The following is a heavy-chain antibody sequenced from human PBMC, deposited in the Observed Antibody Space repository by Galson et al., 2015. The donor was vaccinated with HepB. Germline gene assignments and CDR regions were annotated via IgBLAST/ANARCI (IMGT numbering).Heavy chain of an antibody. Sequence: SLRLSCAASGFTFDDYTMHWVRQAPGKGLEWVSLISWDGGSTYYADSVKGRFTISRDNSKNSLYLQMNSLRTEDTALYYCAKDGQLELPRVGGGHFDYWGQGTLVTGSS. CDR1: GFTFDDYT. CDR2: ISWDGGST. CDR3: AKDGQLELPRVGGGHFDY. V-gene: IGHV3-43*01. D-gene: IGHD1-26*01. J-gene: IGHJ4*02.